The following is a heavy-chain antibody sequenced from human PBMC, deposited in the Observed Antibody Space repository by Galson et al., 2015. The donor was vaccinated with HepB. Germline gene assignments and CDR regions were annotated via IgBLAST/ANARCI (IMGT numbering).Heavy chain of an antibody. J-gene: IGHJ6*02. Sequence: SLRLSCAASGFTFSSYSMNWVRQAPGKGLEWVSSISSSSSYIYYADSVKGRFTISRDNAKNSLYPQMNSLRAEDTAVYYCARDRDVVVVAAYNYYYYYGMDVWGQGTTVTVSS. CDR3: ARDRDVVVVAAYNYYYYYGMDV. CDR1: GFTFSSYS. D-gene: IGHD2-15*01. V-gene: IGHV3-21*01. CDR2: ISSSSSYI.